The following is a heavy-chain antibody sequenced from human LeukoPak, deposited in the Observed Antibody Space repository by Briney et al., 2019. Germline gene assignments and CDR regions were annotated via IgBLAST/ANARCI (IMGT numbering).Heavy chain of an antibody. D-gene: IGHD3-16*01. V-gene: IGHV4-34*01. CDR2: INHSGST. CDR1: GGSFSGYY. Sequence: SETLSLTCAVYGGSFSGYYWSWIRQPPGKGLEWIGEINHSGSTNYNPSLKSRVTISVDTSKNQFSLKLSSVTAADTAVYYCARGVPRLFPLYLAGGDWFDPWGQGTLVTVSS. J-gene: IGHJ5*02. CDR3: ARGVPRLFPLYLAGGDWFDP.